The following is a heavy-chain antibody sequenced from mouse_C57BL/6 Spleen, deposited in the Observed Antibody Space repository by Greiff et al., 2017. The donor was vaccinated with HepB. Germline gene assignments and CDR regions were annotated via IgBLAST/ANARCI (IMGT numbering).Heavy chain of an antibody. CDR3: ARPDYGHWYFDV. CDR2: ISSGSSTI. D-gene: IGHD2-4*01. CDR1: GFTFSDYG. J-gene: IGHJ1*03. Sequence: EVQLQESGGGLVKPGGSLKLSCAASGFTFSDYGMHWVRQAPEKGLEWVAYISSGSSTIYYADTVKGRFTISRDNAKNTLFLQMTSLRSEDTAMYYCARPDYGHWYFDVWGTGTTVTVSS. V-gene: IGHV5-17*01.